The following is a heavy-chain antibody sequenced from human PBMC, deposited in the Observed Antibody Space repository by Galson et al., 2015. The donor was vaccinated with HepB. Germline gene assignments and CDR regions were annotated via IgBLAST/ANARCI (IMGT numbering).Heavy chain of an antibody. J-gene: IGHJ6*02. Sequence: CAISGDSVSSTSAAWNWIRQSPSRGLEWLGRTYYRSKWYNDYAVSVKSRITINPDTSKNQFSLQLNSVTPEDTAVYYCAREETIKITMIVVVNYGMDVWGQGTTVTVSS. CDR3: AREETIKITMIVVVNYGMDV. CDR1: GDSVSSTSAA. V-gene: IGHV6-1*01. CDR2: TYYRSKWYN. D-gene: IGHD3-22*01.